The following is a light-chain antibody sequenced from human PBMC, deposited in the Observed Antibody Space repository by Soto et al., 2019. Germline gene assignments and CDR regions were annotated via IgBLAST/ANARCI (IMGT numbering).Light chain of an antibody. Sequence: QSALTQPASVSGSPGQSITISCTGTSSDVGGHNYVSWYQQHPGKAPKLMIYEVSNRPSGVSNRFSGSKSGNTASLTISGLQAEDEADYYCSSYTSSSLWVFGTGTKVTVL. J-gene: IGLJ1*01. V-gene: IGLV2-14*01. CDR1: SSDVGGHNY. CDR2: EVS. CDR3: SSYTSSSLWV.